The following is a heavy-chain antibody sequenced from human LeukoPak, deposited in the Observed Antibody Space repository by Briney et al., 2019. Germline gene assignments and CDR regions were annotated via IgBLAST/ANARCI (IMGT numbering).Heavy chain of an antibody. J-gene: IGHJ5*02. CDR1: GDSINNDTYY. V-gene: IGHV4-61*02. D-gene: IGHD3-9*01. Sequence: SQTLSLTCTVSGDSINNDTYYWTWIRRPAGKGLEWNGRLYTKGGTSYDPSLKSRVTISKDTSKNQFFLNLTSVTAADTAIYYCAGGYYDSQTGYSRGWFDPWGQGTLVTVSS. CDR3: AGGYYDSQTGYSRGWFDP. CDR2: LYTKGGT.